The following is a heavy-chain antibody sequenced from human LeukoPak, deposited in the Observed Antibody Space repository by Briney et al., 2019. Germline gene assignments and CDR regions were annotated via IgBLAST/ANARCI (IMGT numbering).Heavy chain of an antibody. CDR3: AKDRFGDGDHGA. CDR2: ISGCGGST. CDR1: GFTFSSYA. D-gene: IGHD3-16*01. Sequence: PGGSLRLSCAASGFTFSSYAMSWVRQAPGKGLEWVSAISGCGGSTYYADSVKGRFTISRDNSKNTLYLQMNSLRAEDTAVYYCAKDRFGDGDHGAWGQGTLVTVSS. V-gene: IGHV3-23*01. J-gene: IGHJ5*02.